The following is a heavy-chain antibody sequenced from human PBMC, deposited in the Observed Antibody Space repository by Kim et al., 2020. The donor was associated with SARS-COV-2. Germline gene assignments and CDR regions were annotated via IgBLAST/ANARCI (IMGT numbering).Heavy chain of an antibody. D-gene: IGHD3-16*01. CDR1: GGSISSGGYY. CDR2: IYYSGST. J-gene: IGHJ2*01. V-gene: IGHV4-31*03. Sequence: SETLTLTCTVSGGSISSGGYYWSWIRQHPGKGLEWIGYIYYSGSTYYNPSLKSRVTISVDTSKNQFSLKLSSVTAADTAVYYCATKPGGDEDWYFDLWGRGTLVTVSS. CDR3: ATKPGGDEDWYFDL.